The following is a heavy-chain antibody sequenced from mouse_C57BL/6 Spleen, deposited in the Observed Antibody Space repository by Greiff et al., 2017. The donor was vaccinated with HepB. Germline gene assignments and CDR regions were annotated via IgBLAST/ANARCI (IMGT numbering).Heavy chain of an antibody. D-gene: IGHD1-1*01. V-gene: IGHV7-3*01. J-gene: IGHJ2*01. CDR2: IRNKANGYTT. CDR3: ARFPYYYGSSSYFDY. Sequence: EVQVVESGGGLVQPGGSLSLSCAASGFTFTDYYMSWVRQPPGKALEWLGFIRNKANGYTTEYSASVKGRFTISRDNSQSILYLQMNALRAEDSATYYCARFPYYYGSSSYFDYWGQGTTLTVSS. CDR1: GFTFTDYY.